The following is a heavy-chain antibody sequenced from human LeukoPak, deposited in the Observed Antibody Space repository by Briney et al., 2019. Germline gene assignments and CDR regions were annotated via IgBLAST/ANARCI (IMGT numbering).Heavy chain of an antibody. CDR1: GGTFSSYA. V-gene: IGHV1-69*05. CDR3: ARRTPPDSSGWSPPIGY. Sequence: SVKVSCKASGGTFSSYAISWVRQAPGQGLEWMGRIIPIFGTANYAQKFQGRVTITTDESTSTAYMELSSLRSEDTAVYYCARRTPPDSSGWSPPIGYWGQGTLVTVSS. CDR2: IIPIFGTA. D-gene: IGHD6-19*01. J-gene: IGHJ4*02.